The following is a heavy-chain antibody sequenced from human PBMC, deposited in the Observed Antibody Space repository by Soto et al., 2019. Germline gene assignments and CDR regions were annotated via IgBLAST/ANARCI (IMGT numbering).Heavy chain of an antibody. J-gene: IGHJ2*01. V-gene: IGHV3-7*01. Sequence: EVQLVESGGGLVQPGGSQRLSCAASGFTFSSYWMSWVRQAPGKGLEWVANIKQDGSEKYYVDSVKGRFTISRDNAKNSLYLQMNSLRAEDTAVYYCARVFRGVIISSVGWYFDLWGRGTLVTVSS. D-gene: IGHD3-10*01. CDR1: GFTFSSYW. CDR3: ARVFRGVIISSVGWYFDL. CDR2: IKQDGSEK.